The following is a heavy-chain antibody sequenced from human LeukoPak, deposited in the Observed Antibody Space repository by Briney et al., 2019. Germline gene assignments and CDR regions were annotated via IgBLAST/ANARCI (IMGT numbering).Heavy chain of an antibody. CDR3: AKKASNTASLTFDY. CDR1: GFTFSSSA. D-gene: IGHD2-21*02. Sequence: GGSLRLSCVASGFTFSSSAMSWVRRAPGKGLEWVSAIIGSGGTVSYADSVKGRFAISRDNSKNTLYLQMSSLRADDTAVYYCAKKASNTASLTFDYWGQGTLVTVSS. V-gene: IGHV3-23*01. CDR2: IIGSGGTV. J-gene: IGHJ4*02.